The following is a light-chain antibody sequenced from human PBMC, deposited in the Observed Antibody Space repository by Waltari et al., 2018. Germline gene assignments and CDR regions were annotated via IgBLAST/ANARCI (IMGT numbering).Light chain of an antibody. CDR3: RSYAGSYTRV. J-gene: IGLJ3*02. Sequence: QSALTQPRSVSGSPGQSVTLSCTGTRSDVGGYNYVTWYQQHPGHAPKLLIYDVSKRPARVRDPCSVSRSGKTASLTISVVHAVDEADYYCRSYAGSYTRVFGGETKLTIL. V-gene: IGLV2-11*01. CDR1: RSDVGGYNY. CDR2: DVS.